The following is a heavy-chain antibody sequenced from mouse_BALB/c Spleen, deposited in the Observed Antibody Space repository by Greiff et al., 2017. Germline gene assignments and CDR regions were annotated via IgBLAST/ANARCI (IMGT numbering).Heavy chain of an antibody. CDR2: INPYNGGT. CDR1: GYSFTGYT. V-gene: IGHV1-18*01. J-gene: IGHJ1*01. Sequence: EVMLVESGPELVKPGASMKISCKASGYSFTGYTMNWVKQSHGKNLEWIGLINPYNGGTSYNQKFKGKATLTVDKSSSTAYMELLSLTSEDSAVYYCARGGYDYDRGYCDVWGAGTTVTVSS. D-gene: IGHD2-4*01. CDR3: ARGGYDYDRGYCDV.